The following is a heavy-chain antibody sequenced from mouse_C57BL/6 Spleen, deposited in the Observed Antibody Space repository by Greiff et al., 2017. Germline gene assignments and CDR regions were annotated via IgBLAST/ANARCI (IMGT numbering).Heavy chain of an antibody. D-gene: IGHD1-1*02. CDR2: INPSSGYT. CDR1: GYTFTSYT. Sequence: QVQLQQSGAELARPGASVKMSCKASGYTFTSYTMHWVKQRPGQGLEWIGYINPSSGYTKYNQKFKDKATLTADKSSSTAYMQLNSLTSEDSAVYYCASLTMVEAYWGQGTLVTVSA. J-gene: IGHJ3*01. V-gene: IGHV1-4*01. CDR3: ASLTMVEAY.